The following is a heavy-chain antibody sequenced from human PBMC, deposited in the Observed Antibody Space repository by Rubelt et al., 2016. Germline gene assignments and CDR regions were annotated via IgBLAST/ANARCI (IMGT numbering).Heavy chain of an antibody. D-gene: IGHD5-18*01. Sequence: QVQLQQWGAGLLKPSETLSLTCAVYGGSFSGYYWSWIRQPPGKGLAWIGEINHSGSPNYNPSLTGGGTISEDTAKNQWCLKLSSVTAADTAVYYCARRERGYSYACLRYWGQGTLVTVSS. CDR3: ARRERGYSYACLRY. V-gene: IGHV4-34*01. J-gene: IGHJ4*02. CDR2: INHSGSP. CDR1: GGSFSGYY.